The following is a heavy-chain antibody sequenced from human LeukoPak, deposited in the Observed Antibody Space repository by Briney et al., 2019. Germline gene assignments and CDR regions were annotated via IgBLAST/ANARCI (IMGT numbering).Heavy chain of an antibody. D-gene: IGHD6-13*01. CDR2: IYPGDSDT. CDR3: ARPLVGTGYSSSWYFDS. V-gene: IGHV5-51*01. Sequence: GESLKISCKGFGYSFTTYWVAWVRQMPGKGLEWMGIIYPGDSDTRYSPSFQGQVTISADESTSTAYLQWTSLKASDTAMYYCARPLVGTGYSSSWYFDSWGQGTLVTVSS. CDR1: GYSFTTYW. J-gene: IGHJ4*02.